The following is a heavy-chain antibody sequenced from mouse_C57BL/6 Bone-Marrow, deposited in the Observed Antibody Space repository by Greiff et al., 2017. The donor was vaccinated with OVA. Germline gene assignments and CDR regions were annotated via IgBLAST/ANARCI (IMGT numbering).Heavy chain of an antibody. CDR3: ARRGLRTLFAY. V-gene: IGHV5-6*02. CDR2: ISSGGSYT. D-gene: IGHD1-1*01. Sequence: EVMLVESGGDLVKPGGSLKLSCAASGFTFSSYGMSWVRQTPDKRLEWVATISSGGSYTYYPDSVKGRFTISRDNAKNTLYLQMSSLKSEDTAMYYCARRGLRTLFAYWGQGTLVTVSA. J-gene: IGHJ3*01. CDR1: GFTFSSYG.